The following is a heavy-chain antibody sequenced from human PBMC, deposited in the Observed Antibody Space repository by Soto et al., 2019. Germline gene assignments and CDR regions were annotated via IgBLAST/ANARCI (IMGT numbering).Heavy chain of an antibody. V-gene: IGHV5-51*01. Sequence: PGESLKISCQSFGYTFTAYWIAWVRQMPGKGLEWMGIIFPADSEIRYSPSFRGHVTISADKSISTAYLQWSSLEASDTAMYYCARPLYPGYCTDGVCYSYDYWGQGIPVTVSS. CDR2: IFPADSEI. CDR1: GYTFTAYW. CDR3: ARPLYPGYCTDGVCYSYDY. D-gene: IGHD2-8*01. J-gene: IGHJ4*02.